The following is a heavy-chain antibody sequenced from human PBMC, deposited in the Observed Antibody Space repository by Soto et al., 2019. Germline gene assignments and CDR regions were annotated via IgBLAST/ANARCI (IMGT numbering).Heavy chain of an antibody. CDR3: ARARDLRPPDYYYGMDV. D-gene: IGHD4-17*01. V-gene: IGHV1-18*04. CDR1: GYTFTSYG. CDR2: ISAYNGNT. Sequence: QVQLVQSGAEVKKPGSSVKVSCKASGYTFTSYGSSWVRQAPGQGLEWMGWISAYNGNTNYAQKLQGRVTMTTDTSTSTAYMELRSLRSADTAVYYCARARDLRPPDYYYGMDVCGQGTTVTVSS. J-gene: IGHJ6*02.